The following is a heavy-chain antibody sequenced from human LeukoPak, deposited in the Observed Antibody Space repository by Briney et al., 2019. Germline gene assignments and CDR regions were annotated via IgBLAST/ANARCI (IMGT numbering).Heavy chain of an antibody. CDR1: GFSLSTSGVG. CDR3: AHSSEGLVRGVIITGWFDP. J-gene: IGHJ5*02. D-gene: IGHD3-10*01. Sequence: SGPTLVKPTQTLTLTCTFSGFSLSTSGVGVGWIRQPPGKALEWLALIYWNDDKRYSPSLKSRLTITKDTSKNQVVLTMTNMDPVDTATYYCAHSSEGLVRGVIITGWFDPWGQGTLVTVSS. CDR2: IYWNDDK. V-gene: IGHV2-5*01.